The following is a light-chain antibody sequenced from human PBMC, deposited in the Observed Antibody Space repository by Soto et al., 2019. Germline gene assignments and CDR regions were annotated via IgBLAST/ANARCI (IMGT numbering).Light chain of an antibody. CDR3: SSYTSSSTPLYV. V-gene: IGLV2-14*01. CDR1: SSDVGGYNY. J-gene: IGLJ1*01. Sequence: QSALTQPASVSGSPGQSITISCTGTSSDVGGYNYVSWYQQHPGKAPKLMIYDVSNRPSGVSNRFSGSMSGNTASLTISGLQAEDEADYYCSSYTSSSTPLYVFGTGTKLTVL. CDR2: DVS.